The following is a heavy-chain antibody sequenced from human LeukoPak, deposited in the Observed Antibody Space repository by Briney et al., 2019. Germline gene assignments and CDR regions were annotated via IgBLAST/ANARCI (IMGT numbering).Heavy chain of an antibody. CDR3: AREVKSTSCYEVRD. D-gene: IGHD2-2*01. CDR1: GYSFTSYW. J-gene: IGHJ4*02. V-gene: IGHV5-10-1*01. CDR2: IDPSDSYT. Sequence: GESLKISCKGSGYSFTSYWISWVRQMPGKGLEWMGRIDPSDSYTNYSPSFQGHVTISADKSISTAYLQWSSLKASDTVMYYCAREVKSTSCYEVRDWGQGTLVTVSS.